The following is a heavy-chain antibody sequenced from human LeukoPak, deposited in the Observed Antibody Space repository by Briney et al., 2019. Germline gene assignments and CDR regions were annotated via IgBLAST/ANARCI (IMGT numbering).Heavy chain of an antibody. V-gene: IGHV3-48*01. CDR2: ISSSSSTI. Sequence: PGGSLRLSCAASGFTFSSYSMNWVRQAPGKGLEWVSYISSSSSTIYYADSVKGRFTISRDNAKNSLYLQMNSLRAEDTAVYYCARDPGGYSGYDSNFFDYWGQGTLVTVSS. CDR1: GFTFSSYS. D-gene: IGHD5-12*01. CDR3: ARDPGGYSGYDSNFFDY. J-gene: IGHJ4*02.